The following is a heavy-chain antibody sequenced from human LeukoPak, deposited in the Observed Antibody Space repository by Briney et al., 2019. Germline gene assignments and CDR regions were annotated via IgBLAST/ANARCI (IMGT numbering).Heavy chain of an antibody. Sequence: GGSLRLSCAASGFTFSSYAMSWVRQAPGKGLEWVSSISGSGTSTYYADSVKGRFTISRDNSKNTVYLQMNSLRVEDTAVYYCANELPGKVWFDSWGQGTLVIVSS. J-gene: IGHJ5*01. CDR3: ANELPGKVWFDS. V-gene: IGHV3-23*01. CDR2: ISGSGTST. CDR1: GFTFSSYA. D-gene: IGHD1-14*01.